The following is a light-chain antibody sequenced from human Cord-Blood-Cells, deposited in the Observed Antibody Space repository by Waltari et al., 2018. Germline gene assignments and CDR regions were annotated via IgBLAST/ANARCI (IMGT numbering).Light chain of an antibody. Sequence: DIQRTQSPSSLSASVGERVTINCRASQSISSYVNWYQQKPGKAPKLLIYAASSLQSGVPSRFSGSGSGTDFTLTISSLQPEDFATYYCQQSYSALTFGGGTKVEIK. V-gene: IGKV1-39*01. CDR2: AAS. CDR3: QQSYSALT. J-gene: IGKJ4*01. CDR1: QSISSY.